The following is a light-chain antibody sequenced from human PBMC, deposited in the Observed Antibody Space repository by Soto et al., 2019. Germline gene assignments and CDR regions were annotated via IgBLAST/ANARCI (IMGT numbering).Light chain of an antibody. CDR2: DVS. CDR3: QHRVNGPT. CDR1: QSVSPY. J-gene: IGKJ4*01. V-gene: IGKV3-11*01. Sequence: IVLTQSPATLSLSPGESATLSCRASQSVSPYFGWYQQKPGQAPRLLISDVSKRATGIPARFSGSGSGTDFTLTISSLEPEDCAVYYCQHRVNGPTFGGGTKVEIK.